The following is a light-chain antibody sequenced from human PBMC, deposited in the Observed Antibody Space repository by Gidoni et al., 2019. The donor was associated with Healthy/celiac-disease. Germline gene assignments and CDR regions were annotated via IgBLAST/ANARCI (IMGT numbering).Light chain of an antibody. J-gene: IGKJ2*01. V-gene: IGKV3-15*01. CDR2: GAS. CDR3: QQYNNWPRMYT. CDR1: QSVSSN. Sequence: PGERATLSCRASQSVSSNLAWYQQKPGQAPRLLIYGASTRATGIPARFSGSGSGTEFTLTISSLQSEDFAVYYCQQYNNWPRMYTFXQXTKLEIK.